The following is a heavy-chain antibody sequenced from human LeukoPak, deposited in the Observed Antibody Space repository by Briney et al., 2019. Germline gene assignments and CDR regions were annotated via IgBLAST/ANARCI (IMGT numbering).Heavy chain of an antibody. Sequence: PGGSLRLSCAASGFTFSSYAMSWVRQAPGKGLEWVSGISGSGGSTYYADSVKGRFTISRDNSKNTLYLQMNSPRVEDTAVYYCARDGYSYGSPYYFDYWGQGTLVTVSS. V-gene: IGHV3-23*01. CDR2: ISGSGGST. CDR1: GFTFSSYA. J-gene: IGHJ4*02. CDR3: ARDGYSYGSPYYFDY. D-gene: IGHD5-18*01.